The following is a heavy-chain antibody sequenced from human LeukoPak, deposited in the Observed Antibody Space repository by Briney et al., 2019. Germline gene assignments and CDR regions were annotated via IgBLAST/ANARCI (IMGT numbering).Heavy chain of an antibody. J-gene: IGHJ4*02. D-gene: IGHD6-19*01. V-gene: IGHV3-30*18. CDR3: AKAHSSGWYYFDY. CDR1: GFTFSSYG. Sequence: VGSLRLSCAASGFTFSSYGMHWVRQAPGKGLEWVAVISYDGSNKYYADSVKGGFTISRDNPKNTLYLQMSSLRAEDAAVYYCAKAHSSGWYYFDYWGQGTLVTVSS. CDR2: ISYDGSNK.